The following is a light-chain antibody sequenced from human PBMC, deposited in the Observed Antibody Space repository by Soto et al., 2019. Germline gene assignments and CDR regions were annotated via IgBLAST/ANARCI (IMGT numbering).Light chain of an antibody. CDR1: QSIHTS. J-gene: IGKJ2*01. V-gene: IGKV3-11*01. CDR3: QQRNVLPPIP. Sequence: GLKNSAATLSLYTGERATLSCRASQSIHTSLAWYQQKSGKPPRLVIYDSTLRANGVPDRFGGSRSGTEFTLTINSLEPEDFAVYYCQQRNVLPPIPFG. CDR2: DST.